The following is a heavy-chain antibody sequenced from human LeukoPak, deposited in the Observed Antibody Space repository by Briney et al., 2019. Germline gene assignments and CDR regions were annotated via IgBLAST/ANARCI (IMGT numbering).Heavy chain of an antibody. CDR3: AVGTVTTEYYYYYMDV. J-gene: IGHJ6*03. Sequence: AAVKVSCKASGYTFTGYYMHWEGQAPGQGLEWMGWINPNSGGTNYAQKFQGRVTMTRDTSISTAYMELSRLRSDDTAVYYCAVGTVTTEYYYYYMDVWGKGTTVTISS. CDR1: GYTFTGYY. D-gene: IGHD4-17*01. V-gene: IGHV1-2*02. CDR2: INPNSGGT.